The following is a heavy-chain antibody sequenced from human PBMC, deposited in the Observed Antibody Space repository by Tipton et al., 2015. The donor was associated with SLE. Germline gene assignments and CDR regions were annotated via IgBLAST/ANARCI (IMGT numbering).Heavy chain of an antibody. J-gene: IGHJ4*02. CDR3: ARGREGVAYGFWSTYSRFRY. V-gene: IGHV1-18*01. CDR1: GFSFNTYS. CDR2: ISVNNGDT. Sequence: QLVQSGAEVKKPGASVKVSCKASGFSFNTYSFSWVRQAPGQGPEWMGWISVNNGDTKYSEKFQSRVTLTTDTSTSTAYMELRSLRSDDTAVYYSARGREGVAYGFWSTYSRFRYWGQGTLVTVSS. D-gene: IGHD3-3*01.